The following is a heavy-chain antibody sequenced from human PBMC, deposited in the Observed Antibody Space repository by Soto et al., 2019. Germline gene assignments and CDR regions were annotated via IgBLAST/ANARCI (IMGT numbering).Heavy chain of an antibody. V-gene: IGHV1-69*12. CDR3: ARGGDGAYYFDY. D-gene: IGHD3-10*01. CDR2: IIPIFGTA. CDR1: GGTFSSYA. J-gene: IGHJ4*02. Sequence: QVQLVQSGAEVKKPGSSVKVSCKASGGTFSSYAINWVRQAPGQGLEWMGGIIPIFGTANYAQKFQGRVTITADESTSTAYMELSSLRSEATAMYYCARGGDGAYYFDYWGQGTLVTVSS.